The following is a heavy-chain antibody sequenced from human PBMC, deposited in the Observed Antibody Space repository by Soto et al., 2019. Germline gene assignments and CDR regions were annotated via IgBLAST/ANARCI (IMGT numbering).Heavy chain of an antibody. V-gene: IGHV3-23*01. Sequence: GGSLRLSCAASGFTFSSDAMSWVRQAPGKGLEWVSAISGSGGSTYYADSVKGRFTISRDNSKNTLHLQMNSLRAEDTAVYYCAKGGIWCSGGSCYPPGYYYGMDVWGQGTTVTVSS. CDR2: ISGSGGST. CDR3: AKGGIWCSGGSCYPPGYYYGMDV. J-gene: IGHJ6*02. CDR1: GFTFSSDA. D-gene: IGHD2-15*01.